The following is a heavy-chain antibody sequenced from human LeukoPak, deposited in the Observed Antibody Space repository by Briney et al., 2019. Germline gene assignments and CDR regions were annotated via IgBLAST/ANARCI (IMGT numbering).Heavy chain of an antibody. V-gene: IGHV3-30-3*01. J-gene: IGHJ4*02. CDR3: ARGRNLVATSGYFDY. Sequence: SGGSLRLSCAASGFTFSSYAMHWVRQAPGKGREWVATISYDGINKYYADSVKGRFTISRDNSKNTLYLQMNSLRDDEAAVYYCARGRNLVATSGYFDYWGQGTLVTVSS. CDR1: GFTFSSYA. CDR2: ISYDGINK. D-gene: IGHD5-12*01.